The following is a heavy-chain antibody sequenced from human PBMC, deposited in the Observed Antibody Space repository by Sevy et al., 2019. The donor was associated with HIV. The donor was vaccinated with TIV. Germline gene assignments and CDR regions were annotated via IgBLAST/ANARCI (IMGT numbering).Heavy chain of an antibody. CDR3: AITKDYYDSSGYPFDH. CDR2: FDPEDGET. CDR1: GYTLTQLS. D-gene: IGHD3-22*01. Sequence: ASVKVSCKVSGYTLTQLSMHWVRQAPGKGLEWMGSFDPEDGETIYAQKFQGRVTMTEDTSTDTAYMELSSLKSEDTAVFYCAITKDYYDSSGYPFDHWGQGTLVTVSS. J-gene: IGHJ4*02. V-gene: IGHV1-24*01.